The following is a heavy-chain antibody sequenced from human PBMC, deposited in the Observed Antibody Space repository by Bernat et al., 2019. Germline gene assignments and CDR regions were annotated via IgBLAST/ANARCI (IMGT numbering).Heavy chain of an antibody. Sequence: EVQLVESGGGLVQPGGSLRLPCAASGFTFSSYAMSWVRQAPGKGLAWVSAISGSGGSTYYADSVTGRFTISRDKSKNTLYLQMNSLRAEDTAVYYCAKVRSQWLVNSWRRAAFDIWGQGTMVTASS. CDR3: AKVRSQWLVNSWRRAAFDI. CDR1: GFTFSSYA. V-gene: IGHV3-23*04. CDR2: ISGSGGST. D-gene: IGHD6-19*01. J-gene: IGHJ3*02.